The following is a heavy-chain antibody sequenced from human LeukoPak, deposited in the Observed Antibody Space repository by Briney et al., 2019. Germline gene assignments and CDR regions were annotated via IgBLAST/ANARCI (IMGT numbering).Heavy chain of an antibody. D-gene: IGHD3-9*01. CDR3: ARFYYDILTGFLDWYFDL. V-gene: IGHV3-21*01. CDR1: GFTLSSYS. J-gene: IGHJ2*01. Sequence: GVSLRLSCAASGFTLSSYSMNWVRQAPGKGLEWVSSISSSSSYIYYADSVKGRFTISRDNAKNSLYLQMNSLRAEDTAVYYCARFYYDILTGFLDWYFDLWGRGTLVTVSS. CDR2: ISSSSSYI.